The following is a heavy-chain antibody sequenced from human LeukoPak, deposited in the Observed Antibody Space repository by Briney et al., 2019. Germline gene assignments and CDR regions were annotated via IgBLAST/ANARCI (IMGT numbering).Heavy chain of an antibody. CDR1: GFTFSSYA. D-gene: IGHD3-22*01. CDR2: ISYAGSNK. J-gene: IGHJ4*02. CDR3: ASYDSSGYETIDY. Sequence: GRSLRLSCAPSGFTFSSYAMHWVRQAPGKGLEWVAVISYAGSNKYHPHSAKGRFTISRDNSTHTLYLQMYSLRAEETAVYFCASYDSSGYETIDYWGQGTLVTVSS. V-gene: IGHV3-30*01.